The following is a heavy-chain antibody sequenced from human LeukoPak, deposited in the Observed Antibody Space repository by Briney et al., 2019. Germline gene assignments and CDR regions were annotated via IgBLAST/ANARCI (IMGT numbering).Heavy chain of an antibody. V-gene: IGHV1-8*01. CDR1: GYTFTSYD. CDR2: MNPNSGNT. Sequence: ASVKVSCKASGYTFTSYDINCVRQATGQGLEWMGWMNPNSGNTGYAQKFQGRVTMTRNTSISTAYMELSSLRAEDTAVYYCVTDQGRAATVWGQGTLVTVSS. J-gene: IGHJ4*02. CDR3: VTDQGRAATV. D-gene: IGHD2-15*01.